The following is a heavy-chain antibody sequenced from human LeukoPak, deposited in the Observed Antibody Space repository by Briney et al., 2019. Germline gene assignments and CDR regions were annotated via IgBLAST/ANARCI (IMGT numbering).Heavy chain of an antibody. J-gene: IGHJ4*02. Sequence: ASVKVSCKASGYTFTNYDINWVRQATGQGLEWMGWMNPKSGNTGYAQKFRDRVTITRDTSRSTVYMELSSLRSEDTAVYYCARGRYSSSDDYWGQGTLVTVS. CDR2: MNPKSGNT. D-gene: IGHD6-6*01. V-gene: IGHV1-8*03. CDR1: GYTFTNYD. CDR3: ARGRYSSSDDY.